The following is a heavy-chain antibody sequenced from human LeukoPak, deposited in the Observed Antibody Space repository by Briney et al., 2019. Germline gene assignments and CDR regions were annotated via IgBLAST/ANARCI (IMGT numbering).Heavy chain of an antibody. CDR1: GFTFSSYA. CDR3: AKRGFYYDSSGYYYFDF. Sequence: GGSLRLSCAASGFTFSSYAMSWVRQAPGKGLEWVSTITGSGATTYYADSVKGLFTISRDNSKNTLYLQMNSLRAEDTAVFYCAKRGFYYDSSGYYYFDFWGQGTLVTVSS. V-gene: IGHV3-23*01. J-gene: IGHJ4*02. CDR2: ITGSGATT. D-gene: IGHD3-22*01.